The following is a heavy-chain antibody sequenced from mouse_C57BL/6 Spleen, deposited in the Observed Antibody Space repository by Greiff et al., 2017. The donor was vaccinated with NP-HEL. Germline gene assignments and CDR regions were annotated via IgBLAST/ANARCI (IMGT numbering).Heavy chain of an antibody. CDR2: INPNNGGT. Sequence: VQLQQSGPELVKPGASVKISCKASGYTFTDYYMNWVKQSHGKSLEWIGDINPNNGGTSYNQKFKGKATLTVDKSSSTAYMELRSLTSEDSAVYYWAREEKSETGGLPAWFAYWGQGTLVTVSA. CDR1: GYTFTDYY. J-gene: IGHJ3*01. V-gene: IGHV1-26*01. CDR3: AREEKSETGGLPAWFAY. D-gene: IGHD2-4*01.